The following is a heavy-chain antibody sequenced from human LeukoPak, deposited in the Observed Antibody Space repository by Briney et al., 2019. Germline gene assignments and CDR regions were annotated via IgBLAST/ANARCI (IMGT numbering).Heavy chain of an antibody. V-gene: IGHV3-23*01. Sequence: GASLRLSCAASGFTFTDYAMTWVRQAPGEGLEWVSAIGGIRGGTKYADSVKGRFTISRDISKNTVYLQMNSLRAEDTAVYYCAKKAVAGDWGQGTLVTVSS. CDR1: GFTFTDYA. CDR3: AKKAVAGD. D-gene: IGHD6-19*01. CDR2: IGGIRGGT. J-gene: IGHJ4*02.